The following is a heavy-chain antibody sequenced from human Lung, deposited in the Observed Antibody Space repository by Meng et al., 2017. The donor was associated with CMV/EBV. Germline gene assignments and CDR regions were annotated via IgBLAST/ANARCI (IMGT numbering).Heavy chain of an antibody. CDR3: TRLTAADTSFDC. CDR1: GFTFSGSA. J-gene: IGHJ4*02. V-gene: IGHV3-73*01. D-gene: IGHD6-13*01. Sequence: GGSXRLXCAASGFTFSGSAIHWVRQASGKGLEWVGRIKAKADNYATAYAASLKGRFTISRDDSQNTAYLQMNSLKTEDTAVYYCTRLTAADTSFDCWGQGXLVTVSS. CDR2: IKAKADNYAT.